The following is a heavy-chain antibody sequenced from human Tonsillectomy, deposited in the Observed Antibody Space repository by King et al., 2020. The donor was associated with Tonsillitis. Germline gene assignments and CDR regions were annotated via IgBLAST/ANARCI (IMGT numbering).Heavy chain of an antibody. CDR3: AGANGISDWFDP. J-gene: IGHJ5*02. CDR2: INTDSTTI. D-gene: IGHD2-8*01. CDR1: DFTFSAYS. Sequence: QLVQSGGGLVQPGVSLRLSCTASDFTFSAYSMNWVRQAPGRGLEWLSYINTDSTTIYYADSVKGRFTISRDNAKNSVYLQMNSLRPEDTAVYYCAGANGISDWFDPWGQGTLVTVSS. V-gene: IGHV3-48*01.